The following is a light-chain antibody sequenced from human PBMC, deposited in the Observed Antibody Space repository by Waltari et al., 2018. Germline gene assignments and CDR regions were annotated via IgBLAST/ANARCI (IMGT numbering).Light chain of an antibody. V-gene: IGKV3-20*01. J-gene: IGKJ1*01. CDR3: QQHGTLPAT. Sequence: EIVLTQSPDTASFSPGESVTLLCRASQTVGSSSLAWYQQKPGQAPRLVIYRASRRATGIPDRFSGSGSGTDFSLTISRLEPEDFAVYYCQQHGTLPATFGQGTKVEIK. CDR1: QTVGSSS. CDR2: RAS.